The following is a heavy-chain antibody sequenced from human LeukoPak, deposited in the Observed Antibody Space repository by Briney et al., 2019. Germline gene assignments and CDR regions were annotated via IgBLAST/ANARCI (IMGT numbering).Heavy chain of an antibody. CDR2: IYPGDSDT. V-gene: IGHV5-51*01. Sequence: KYGESLKISCKASGYTFTNYWIGWVRQLPGKGLGGMGIIYPGDSDTRYSPSFRGQVIISADKSIRTAYLQWTSLKASDTAMYYCARHTGEGSHFQHWGQGSLVTVSS. CDR3: ARHTGEGSHFQH. J-gene: IGHJ1*01. D-gene: IGHD3-16*01. CDR1: GYTFTNYW.